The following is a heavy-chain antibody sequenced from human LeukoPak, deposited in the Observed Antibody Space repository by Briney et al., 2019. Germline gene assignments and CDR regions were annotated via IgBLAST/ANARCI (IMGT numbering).Heavy chain of an antibody. D-gene: IGHD3-10*01. Sequence: SGTLSLTCAVSGGSISRSNWWSWVRQPPGKGLEWIGEIYHSGSTNYNPSLKSRVTISVDKSKNQFSLKLSSVTAADTAVYYCARVGNYYGSGYMDVWGKGTTVTVSS. J-gene: IGHJ6*03. V-gene: IGHV4-4*02. CDR1: GGSISRSNW. CDR3: ARVGNYYGSGYMDV. CDR2: IYHSGST.